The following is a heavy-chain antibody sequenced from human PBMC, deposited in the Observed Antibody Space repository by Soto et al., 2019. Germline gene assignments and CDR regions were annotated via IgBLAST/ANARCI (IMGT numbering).Heavy chain of an antibody. V-gene: IGHV3-30*18. CDR3: AKDRRRAVASPWAFDI. CDR1: GFTFSSYG. D-gene: IGHD6-19*01. J-gene: IGHJ3*02. CDR2: ISYDGSNK. Sequence: QVQLVESGGVGVQPGRSLRLSCAASGFTFSSYGMHWVRQAPGNGLAWVAVISYDGSNKYYADSVKCRFSISRDNSKTTLYLQMNSLRAEDTAVYYCAKDRRRAVASPWAFDIWGQGTMVTGSS.